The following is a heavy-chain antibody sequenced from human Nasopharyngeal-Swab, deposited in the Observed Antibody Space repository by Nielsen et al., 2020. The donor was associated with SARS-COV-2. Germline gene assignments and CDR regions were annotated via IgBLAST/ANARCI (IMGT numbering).Heavy chain of an antibody. Sequence: SVKVSCKASRGTFSSYAISWVRQAPGQGLEWMGGIIPIFGTANYAQKFQGRVTITADESTSTAYMELSSLRSEDTAVYYCARAQGQWLVPDYYYYYGMDVWGQGTTVTVSS. V-gene: IGHV1-69*13. D-gene: IGHD6-19*01. CDR2: IIPIFGTA. CDR3: ARAQGQWLVPDYYYYYGMDV. CDR1: RGTFSSYA. J-gene: IGHJ6*02.